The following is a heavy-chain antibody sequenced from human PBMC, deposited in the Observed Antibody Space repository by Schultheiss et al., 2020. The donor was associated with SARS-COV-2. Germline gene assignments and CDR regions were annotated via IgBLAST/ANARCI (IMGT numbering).Heavy chain of an antibody. J-gene: IGHJ3*02. Sequence: GGSLRLSCKGSGYSFTSYWISWVRQMPGKGLEWMGIIYPGDSDTRYSPSFQGQVTISADKSISTAYLQWSSLKASDTAMYYCVYYGSGRVGDAFDIWGQGTMVTVSS. CDR2: IYPGDSDT. V-gene: IGHV5-51*01. CDR3: VYYGSGRVGDAFDI. D-gene: IGHD3-10*01. CDR1: GYSFTSYW.